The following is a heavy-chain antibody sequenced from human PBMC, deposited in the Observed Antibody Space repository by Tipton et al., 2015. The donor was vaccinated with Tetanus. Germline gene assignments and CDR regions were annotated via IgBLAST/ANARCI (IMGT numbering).Heavy chain of an antibody. V-gene: IGHV4-30-2*01. J-gene: IGHJ4*02. CDR3: ARAPYNSPGKYYFDY. D-gene: IGHD1-1*01. CDR1: GGSLRSGDHS. CDR2: TYHTGGT. Sequence: TLSLTCSVSGGSLRSGDHSWSWIRQPPGKGLEWIGYTYHTGGTYYNPPLKSRVTISVDRSNNQFSLELTSVTAADTALYYCARAPYNSPGKYYFDYWGQGILVTVSS.